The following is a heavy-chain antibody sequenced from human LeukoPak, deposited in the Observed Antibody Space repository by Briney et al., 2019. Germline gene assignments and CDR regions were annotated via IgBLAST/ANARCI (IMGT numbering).Heavy chain of an antibody. J-gene: IGHJ4*02. CDR3: ARDNDSSVYYFTENIDY. D-gene: IGHD3-22*01. CDR1: GYTFTSYG. V-gene: IGHV1-18*01. Sequence: ASVKVSCKASGYTFTSYGISWVRQAPGQGLEWMGWISAYNGNTNYAQKLQGRVTMTTDTSTSTAYMELRSLRSDDTAVYYCARDNDSSVYYFTENIDYWGQGTLVTVSS. CDR2: ISAYNGNT.